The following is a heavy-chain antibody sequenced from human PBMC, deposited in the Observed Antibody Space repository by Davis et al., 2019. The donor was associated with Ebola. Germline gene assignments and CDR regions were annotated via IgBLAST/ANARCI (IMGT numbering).Heavy chain of an antibody. CDR2: TYYRSRWYN. D-gene: IGHD4-17*01. J-gene: IGHJ4*02. CDR3: ARGAYGDYGANLFDF. CDR1: GDSVATNIAA. Sequence: HSQTLSLTCAISGDSVATNIAAWNWIRQSPSRGLEWLGRTYYRSRWYNDYAVSVKSRITINPDTSKNQFSLHLNSVTPEDTAVYYCARGAYGDYGANLFDFWGQGTPVTVSS. V-gene: IGHV6-1*01.